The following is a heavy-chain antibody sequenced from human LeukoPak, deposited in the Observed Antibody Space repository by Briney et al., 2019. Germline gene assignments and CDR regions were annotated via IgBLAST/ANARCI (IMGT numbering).Heavy chain of an antibody. Sequence: LSETLSLTCTVSGGSISSYYWSWIRQPPGKGLEWIGYIYYSGSTNYNPSLKSRVTISVDTSKNQFSLKLSSVTAADTAVYYCARQGIAVAGFDIWGQGTMVTVSS. D-gene: IGHD6-19*01. CDR3: ARQGIAVAGFDI. CDR1: GGSISSYY. V-gene: IGHV4-59*08. CDR2: IYYSGST. J-gene: IGHJ3*02.